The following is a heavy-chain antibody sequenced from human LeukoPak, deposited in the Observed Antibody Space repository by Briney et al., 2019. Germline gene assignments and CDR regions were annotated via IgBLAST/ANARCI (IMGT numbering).Heavy chain of an antibody. V-gene: IGHV3-23*01. CDR2: ISGSGGST. Sequence: GGSLRLSCAASGFTFSSYAMSWVRQAPGKGLEWVSAISGSGGSTYYAGSVKGRFTISRDNSKNTLYLQMNSLRAEDTAVYYCANSYGDSHPSFDWGQGTLVTVSS. CDR3: ANSYGDSHPSFD. J-gene: IGHJ4*02. D-gene: IGHD4-17*01. CDR1: GFTFSSYA.